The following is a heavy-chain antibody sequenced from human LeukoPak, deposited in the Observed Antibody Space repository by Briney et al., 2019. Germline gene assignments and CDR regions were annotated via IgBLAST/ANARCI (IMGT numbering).Heavy chain of an antibody. J-gene: IGHJ5*02. D-gene: IGHD2-15*01. V-gene: IGHV3-33*01. CDR1: GFTFSSYG. Sequence: GGSLRLSCAASGFTFSSYGMHWVRQAPGKGLEWVAVIWYDGSNKYYADSVKGRFTISRDNSKNTLYLQMNSLRAEDTAVYYCAREPIVVVVAATQGYWFDPWGQGTLVTVSS. CDR2: IWYDGSNK. CDR3: AREPIVVVVAATQGYWFDP.